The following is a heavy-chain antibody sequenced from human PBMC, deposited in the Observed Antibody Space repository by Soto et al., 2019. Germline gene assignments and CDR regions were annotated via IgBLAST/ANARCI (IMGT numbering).Heavy chain of an antibody. Sequence: GGSLRLSCAASGFTFSSYAMSWVRQAPGKGLEWVSAISGSGGSTYYADSVKGLFTISRDNSKNTLYLQMISLRAEDTAVYYCAKDPLDYYGSGSPFDYWGQGTLVTVSS. D-gene: IGHD3-10*01. J-gene: IGHJ4*02. CDR3: AKDPLDYYGSGSPFDY. V-gene: IGHV3-23*01. CDR1: GFTFSSYA. CDR2: ISGSGGST.